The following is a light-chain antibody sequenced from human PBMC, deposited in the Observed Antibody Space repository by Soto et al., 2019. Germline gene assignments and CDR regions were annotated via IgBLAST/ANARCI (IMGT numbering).Light chain of an antibody. J-gene: IGKJ1*01. CDR1: QSVTSNY. CDR3: QHYVTSLTT. CDR2: GAS. Sequence: EIVFTLSPGALSLSTGERATLSCGASQSVTSNYLAWYQQKPGQAPRLLIFGASIRVTGIPDRFIGSGSGTDFTLTISRLEPEDFAVYYCQHYVTSLTTFGQGTKV. V-gene: IGKV3-20*01.